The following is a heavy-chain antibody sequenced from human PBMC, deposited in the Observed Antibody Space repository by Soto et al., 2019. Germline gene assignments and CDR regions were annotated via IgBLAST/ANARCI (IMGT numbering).Heavy chain of an antibody. CDR2: ISGSGGST. D-gene: IGHD6-13*01. V-gene: IGHV3-23*01. J-gene: IGHJ6*02. CDR3: AKDRFIAAAPYYYYGMDV. CDR1: GFTFSSYA. Sequence: PGGSLRLSCAASGFTFSSYAMSWVRQAPGKGLEWVSAISGSGGSTYYADSVKGRFTISRDNSKNTLYLQMNSLRAEDTAVYYCAKDRFIAAAPYYYYGMDVWGQGTTVTVSS.